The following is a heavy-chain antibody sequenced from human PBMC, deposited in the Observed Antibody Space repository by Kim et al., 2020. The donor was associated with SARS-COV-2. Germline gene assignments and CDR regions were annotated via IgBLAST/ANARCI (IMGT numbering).Heavy chain of an antibody. J-gene: IGHJ4*02. CDR3: ARAVGATIGYFDY. V-gene: IGHV3-11*05. CDR2: ISSSSSYT. CDR1: GFTFSDYY. Sequence: GGSLRLSCAASGFTFSDYYMSWIRQAPGKGLEWVSYISSSSSYTNYADSVKGRFTISRDNAKNSLYLQMNSLRAEDTAVYYCARAVGATIGYFDYWGQGTLVTVSS. D-gene: IGHD1-26*01.